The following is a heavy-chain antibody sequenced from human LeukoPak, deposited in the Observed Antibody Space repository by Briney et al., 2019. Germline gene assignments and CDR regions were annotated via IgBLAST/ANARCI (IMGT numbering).Heavy chain of an antibody. CDR1: GGSISSYY. J-gene: IGHJ4*02. CDR3: ARVGSSGYFNY. V-gene: IGHV4-59*01. Sequence: SETLSLTCTVSGGSISSYYWSWIRQPPGKGLEWIGYIYYSGSTNYNPSLKSRVTISVDTSKNQFSLKLSSVTAADTAVYYCARVGSSGYFNYWGQGTLVTVSS. CDR2: IYYSGST. D-gene: IGHD3-22*01.